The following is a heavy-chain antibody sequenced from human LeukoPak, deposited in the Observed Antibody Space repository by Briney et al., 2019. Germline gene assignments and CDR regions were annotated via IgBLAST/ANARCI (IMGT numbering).Heavy chain of an antibody. V-gene: IGHV4-61*01. J-gene: IGHJ5*02. CDR2: IYNSGST. CDR3: ARAGRAAADNWFDP. Sequence: PSETLSLTCTVSGGSVSSGSYYWSWTRQPPGKGRGWIGYIYNSGSTNYNPSLKSRVTISVDTSKNQFSLKLSSVTAADTAVYYCARAGRAAADNWFDPWGQGTLVTVSS. CDR1: GGSVSSGSYY. D-gene: IGHD6-13*01.